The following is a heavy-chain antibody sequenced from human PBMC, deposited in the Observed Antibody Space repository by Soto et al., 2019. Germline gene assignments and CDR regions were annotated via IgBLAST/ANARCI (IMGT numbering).Heavy chain of an antibody. D-gene: IGHD2-21*01. J-gene: IGHJ4*02. CDR1: GFVVSRNY. Sequence: RGSLRLTCATSGFVVSRNYMHWVRQAPGKGLELVSVMYSDGRTYYAESVKGRFTISRDNSKSTVFLHMKSLRAEDTAVYYCASSPYCGTDCYSCYLDFRGQGSLVTDSS. CDR3: ASSPYCGTDCYSCYLDF. CDR2: MYSDGRT. V-gene: IGHV3-53*01.